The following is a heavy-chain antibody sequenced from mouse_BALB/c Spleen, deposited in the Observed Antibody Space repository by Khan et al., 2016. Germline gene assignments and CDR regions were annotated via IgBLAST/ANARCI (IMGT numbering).Heavy chain of an antibody. J-gene: IGHJ2*01. CDR1: GFTFSNFG. CDR2: ISGGSNTI. Sequence: EVELVESGGGLVQPGGSRKLSCAASGFTFSNFGMHWVRQAPEKGLEWVAYISGGSNTIFYADTMKGRFTISRDNPKSTLFLQMTSLRSDDTAMYYGARNCYGSGFDYWGQGTTLTVSS. CDR3: ARNCYGSGFDY. D-gene: IGHD1-1*01. V-gene: IGHV5-17*02.